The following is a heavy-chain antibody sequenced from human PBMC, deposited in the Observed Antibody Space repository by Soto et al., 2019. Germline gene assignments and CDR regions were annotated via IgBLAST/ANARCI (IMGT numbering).Heavy chain of an antibody. CDR2: ITWNGGNT. CDR1: GFRFDDYN. CDR3: ARETSSFGSALDV. V-gene: IGHV3-43*01. Sequence: GGSLRLSCAAPGFRFDDYNMHRVRKAPGKGLEWVSLITWNGGNTYYADSVKGRFTISRDGTTQSVSLQMTGLKREDTGLYYCARETSSFGSALDVWGQGTTVTVSS. D-gene: IGHD3-3*01. J-gene: IGHJ6*02.